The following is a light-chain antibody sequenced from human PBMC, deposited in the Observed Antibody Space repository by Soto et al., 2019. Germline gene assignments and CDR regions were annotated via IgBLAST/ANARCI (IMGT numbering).Light chain of an antibody. J-gene: IGKJ4*01. CDR2: GAS. CDR3: QQYGNLPLT. CDR1: QSVSSNY. Sequence: DIVLTQSPGTLSLSPGERATLSCRASQSVSSNYLAWYQQKPGQAPRLLIFGASNRATDIPDRFSGSGSGTDFTLTISRLEPEDFAVYYCQQYGNLPLTFGGGTKVDI. V-gene: IGKV3-20*01.